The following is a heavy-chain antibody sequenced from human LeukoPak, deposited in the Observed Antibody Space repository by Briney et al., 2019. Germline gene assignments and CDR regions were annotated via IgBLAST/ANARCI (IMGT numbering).Heavy chain of an antibody. J-gene: IGHJ5*02. D-gene: IGHD6-13*01. CDR2: ISYDGSNK. CDR3: ARDLFTGREQQLVALRVGRFDP. CDR1: GFTFSSYG. V-gene: IGHV3-30*03. Sequence: GGSLRLSCAASGFTFSSYGMHWVRQAPGKGLEWVAVISYDGSNKYYADSVKGRFTISRDNSKNTLYLQMNSLRAEDTAVYYCARDLFTGREQQLVALRVGRFDPWGQGTLVTVSS.